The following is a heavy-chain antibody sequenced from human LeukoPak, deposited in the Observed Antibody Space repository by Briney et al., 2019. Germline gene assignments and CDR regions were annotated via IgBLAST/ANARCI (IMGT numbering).Heavy chain of an antibody. CDR3: ASTSAAMGRYFQH. Sequence: SETLSLTCTVSGGSVSSGSYYWSWIRQPPGKGLEWIGYIYYSGSTNYNPSPKSRVTISVDTSKNQFSLKLSSVTAADTAVYYCASTSAAMGRYFQHWGQGTLVTVSS. V-gene: IGHV4-61*01. J-gene: IGHJ1*01. D-gene: IGHD2-2*01. CDR2: IYYSGST. CDR1: GGSVSSGSYY.